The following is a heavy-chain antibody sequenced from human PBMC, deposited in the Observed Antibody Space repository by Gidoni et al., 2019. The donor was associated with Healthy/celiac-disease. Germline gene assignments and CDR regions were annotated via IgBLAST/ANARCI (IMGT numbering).Heavy chain of an antibody. CDR1: GGSISSGGYF. D-gene: IGHD3-22*01. V-gene: IGHV4-31*03. Sequence: QVQLQESGPGLVKPSQTLSLTCTVSGGSISSGGYFWSWIRQHPGKGLEWIGYLYYSGSTYYNPSLKSRVTISVDTSKNQFSLKLSSVTAADTAVYYCARGGKYYDSSGYLLAFDPWGQGTLVTVSS. J-gene: IGHJ5*02. CDR3: ARGGKYYDSSGYLLAFDP. CDR2: LYYSGST.